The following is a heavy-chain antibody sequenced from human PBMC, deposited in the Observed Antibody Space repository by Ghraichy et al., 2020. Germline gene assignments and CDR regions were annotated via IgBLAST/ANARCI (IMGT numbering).Heavy chain of an antibody. D-gene: IGHD1-26*01. V-gene: IGHV4-59*13. Sequence: SETLSLTCPVSGGSINSYFWNWIRQPPGKGLEWIGDIYYTGSTDYNPSLKSRVTMSIDTSKNLFSLKLISVTTADTAVYYCVSLRSGSGSHYLLWGQGTLVTVSS. CDR2: IYYTGST. CDR1: GGSINSYF. J-gene: IGHJ4*02. CDR3: VSLRSGSGSHYLL.